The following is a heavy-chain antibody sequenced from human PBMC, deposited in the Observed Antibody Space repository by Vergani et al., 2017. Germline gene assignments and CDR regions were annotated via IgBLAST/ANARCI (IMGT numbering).Heavy chain of an antibody. J-gene: IGHJ6*03. Sequence: EVQLLESGGGLVQPGGSLRLTCAASEFTFSNYAMNWVRQAPGKGLEWVSGISGSGVSAYYTDSVKGRFTISRDNSKNTLYLQMNSLRAEDTAVYYCYYYYYMDVWGKGTTVTVSS. CDR1: EFTFSNYA. CDR3: YYYYYMDV. V-gene: IGHV3-23*01. CDR2: ISGSGVSA.